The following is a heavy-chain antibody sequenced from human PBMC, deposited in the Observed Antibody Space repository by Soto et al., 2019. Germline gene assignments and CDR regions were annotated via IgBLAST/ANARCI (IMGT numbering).Heavy chain of an antibody. D-gene: IGHD2-2*01. V-gene: IGHV4-34*01. CDR3: ARGGYCSSTSCYDAFDI. Sequence: TSETLSLTCAVYGGSFSGYYWSWIRQPPGKGLEWIGEINHSGSTNYNPSLKSRVTISVDTSKNQFSLKLSSVTAADTAVYYCARGGYCSSTSCYDAFDIWGQGTMVT. CDR1: GGSFSGYY. J-gene: IGHJ3*02. CDR2: INHSGST.